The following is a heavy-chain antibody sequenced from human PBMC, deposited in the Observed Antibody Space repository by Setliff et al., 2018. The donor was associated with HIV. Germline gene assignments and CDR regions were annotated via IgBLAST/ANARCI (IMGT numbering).Heavy chain of an antibody. V-gene: IGHV4-31*03. CDR2: IYYSRST. CDR3: ARGFKAELYYYYYMDV. J-gene: IGHJ6*03. CDR1: GGSITSGSYY. D-gene: IGHD1-7*01. Sequence: KTSETLSLTCTFSGGSITSGSYYWSWIRQHPGKGLEWIGYIYYSRSTYYNPSLQSRITISVDTSKNQFSLKLTSVTAADTAVYYCARGFKAELYYYYYMDVWGKGTTVTVSS.